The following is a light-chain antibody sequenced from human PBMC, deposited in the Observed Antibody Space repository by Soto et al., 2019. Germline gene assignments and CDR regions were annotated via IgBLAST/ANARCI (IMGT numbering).Light chain of an antibody. Sequence: IQMTQSPSSLSASVGDRVTITCRASQGTSNFLSWYQQKPGKVPKLLVYSASTLQSGVPYRFRGGGSGTYFSPTINSLQHDDGATYYSRKYNSAPTWTFGQGTKVEIK. CDR1: QGTSNF. CDR2: SAS. V-gene: IGKV1-27*01. CDR3: RKYNSAPTWT. J-gene: IGKJ1*01.